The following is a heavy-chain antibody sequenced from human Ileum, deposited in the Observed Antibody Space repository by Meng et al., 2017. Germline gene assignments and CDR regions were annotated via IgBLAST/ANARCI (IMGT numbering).Heavy chain of an antibody. CDR3: ARVSGYYYDSSGYFFDY. V-gene: IGHV4-31*03. J-gene: IGHJ4*02. D-gene: IGHD3-22*01. Sequence: LRLSCTVSGGSISSGGYYWSWIRQHPGKGLEWIGYIYYSGSTYYNPSLKSRVTISVDTSKNQFSLKLSSVTAADTAVYYCARVSGYYYDSSGYFFDYWGQGTLVTVSS. CDR1: GGSISSGGYY. CDR2: IYYSGST.